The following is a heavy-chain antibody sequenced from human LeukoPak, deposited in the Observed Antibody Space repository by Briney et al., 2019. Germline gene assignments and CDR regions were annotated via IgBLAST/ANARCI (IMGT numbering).Heavy chain of an antibody. D-gene: IGHD4-17*01. CDR2: ISGSGGST. V-gene: IGHV3-48*03. CDR3: ARGATVIIDY. CDR1: GFTFSSYE. J-gene: IGHJ4*02. Sequence: GGSLRLSCAASGFTFSSYEMNWVRQAPGKGLEWVSAISGSGGSTYYADSVKGRFTISRDNAKNSLYLQMNSLRAEDTAVYYCARGATVIIDYWGQGTLVTVSS.